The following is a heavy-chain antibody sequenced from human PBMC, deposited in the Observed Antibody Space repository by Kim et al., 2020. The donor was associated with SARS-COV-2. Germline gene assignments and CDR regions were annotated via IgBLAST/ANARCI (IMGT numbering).Heavy chain of an antibody. V-gene: IGHV4-4*08. D-gene: IGHD4-17*01. Sequence: SETLSLTCAVSGASISGYWSWIRQPPGKSLEWIAYVYPTGSASYNPSLKSRVTISIDTSRNHISLKVTSLTAADTATYYCARLDYGDYDEAFDLWGPGTLVTVSS. CDR1: GASISGY. CDR3: ARLDYGDYDEAFDL. CDR2: VYPTGSA. J-gene: IGHJ3*01.